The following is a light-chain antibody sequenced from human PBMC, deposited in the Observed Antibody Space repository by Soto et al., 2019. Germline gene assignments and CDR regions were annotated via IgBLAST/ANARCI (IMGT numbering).Light chain of an antibody. Sequence: EIVMTQSPATLYVSPGERATLSCRASQSVSSNLAWYQQKPGQAPRLLIYGASTRATGIPARFSGSGSGTELTLTISSLQSEDFAVYYCQQYNNWLYTFGQGTKLEIK. V-gene: IGKV3-15*01. CDR3: QQYNNWLYT. J-gene: IGKJ2*01. CDR1: QSVSSN. CDR2: GAS.